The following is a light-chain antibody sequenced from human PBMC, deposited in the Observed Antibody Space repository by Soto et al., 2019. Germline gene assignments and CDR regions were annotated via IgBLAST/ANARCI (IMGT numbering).Light chain of an antibody. Sequence: EIVMTQSPATLSVSPGERATLSCRASQSVSSNLAWYQQKPGQPPRLLIYDASTRATGIPARFSGSGSGTDFTLTISSLQSEDFAVYYCQQYNNWPPLTFGGGTKVDIK. CDR3: QQYNNWPPLT. V-gene: IGKV3-15*01. CDR2: DAS. J-gene: IGKJ4*01. CDR1: QSVSSN.